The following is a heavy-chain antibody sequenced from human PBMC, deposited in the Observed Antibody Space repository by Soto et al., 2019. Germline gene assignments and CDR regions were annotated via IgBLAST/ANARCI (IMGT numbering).Heavy chain of an antibody. V-gene: IGHV3-33*01. Sequence: HPGGSLRLSCAASGFTFSSYGMHWVRQAPGKGLEWVAVIWYDGSNKYYADSVKGRFTISRDNSKNTLYLQMNSLRAEDTAVYYCARAGYCGGDCYSLKVFDYWGQGTLVTVSS. CDR3: ARAGYCGGDCYSLKVFDY. CDR1: GFTFSSYG. D-gene: IGHD2-21*02. J-gene: IGHJ4*02. CDR2: IWYDGSNK.